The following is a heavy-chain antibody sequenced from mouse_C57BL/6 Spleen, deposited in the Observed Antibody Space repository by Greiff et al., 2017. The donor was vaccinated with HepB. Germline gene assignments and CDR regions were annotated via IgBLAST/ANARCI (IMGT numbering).Heavy chain of an antibody. J-gene: IGHJ3*01. V-gene: IGHV1-64*01. CDR1: GYTFTSYW. CDR3: ARDSSGFAY. Sequence: QVQLKQSGAELVKPGASVKLSCKASGYTFTSYWMHWVKQRPGQGLEWIGMIHPNSGSTNYNEKFKSKATLTVDKSSSTAYMQLSSLTSEDSAVYYCARDSSGFAYWGQGTLVTVSA. D-gene: IGHD3-2*02. CDR2: IHPNSGST.